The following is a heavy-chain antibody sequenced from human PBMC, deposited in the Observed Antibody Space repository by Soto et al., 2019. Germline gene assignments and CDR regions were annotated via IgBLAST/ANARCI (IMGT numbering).Heavy chain of an antibody. J-gene: IGHJ4*02. V-gene: IGHV3-30*03. D-gene: IGHD3-10*01. Sequence: GGSLRLSCAASGFTFSSYGMHWVRQAPGKGLEWVAVISYDGSNKYYADSVKGRFTISRDNSKNTLYLQMNSLRAEDTAVYYCAPWFGAFDYWGQGTLVTVSS. CDR1: GFTFSSYG. CDR2: ISYDGSNK. CDR3: APWFGAFDY.